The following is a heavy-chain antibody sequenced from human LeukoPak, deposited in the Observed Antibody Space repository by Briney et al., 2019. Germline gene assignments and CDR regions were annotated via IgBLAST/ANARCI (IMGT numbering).Heavy chain of an antibody. J-gene: IGHJ4*02. CDR2: ISISGSTI. CDR3: STAKFDY. CDR1: GSTLSSYS. V-gene: IGHV3-48*01. Sequence: PGGSLRLSCAATGSTLSSYSMNWVRQAPGKGLEWVAHISISGSTIHYADSVKGRFTISRDNAKNSLYLQMNSRRADDTAVYYCSTAKFDYWGQGTLLTVSS.